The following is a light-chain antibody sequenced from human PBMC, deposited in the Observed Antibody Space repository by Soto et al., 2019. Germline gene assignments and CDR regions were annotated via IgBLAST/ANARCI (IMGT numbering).Light chain of an antibody. J-gene: IGLJ1*01. V-gene: IGLV2-11*01. CDR3: CSYAGTYTTYV. CDR1: SRGIVTYNY. Sequence: SQPGPVSESPGQSDTISCTGGSRGIVTYNYVSWYQQHPGKAPKVMIYDVNKRPSGVPDRFSGSKSGNAASLTISGLQAEDEADYYCCSYAGTYTTYVFGTGTKVTVL. CDR2: DVN.